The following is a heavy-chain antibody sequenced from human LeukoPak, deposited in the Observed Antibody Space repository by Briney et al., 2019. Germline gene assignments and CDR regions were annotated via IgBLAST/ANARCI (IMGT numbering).Heavy chain of an antibody. D-gene: IGHD6-19*01. V-gene: IGHV3-30*03. CDR2: ISYDGSNK. CDR1: GLTFSSYG. J-gene: IGHJ4*02. CDR3: ARDSSGWHSLDY. Sequence: PGRSLRLSCAASGLTFSSYGMHWVRQAPGKGLEWVAVISYDGSNKYYADSVKGRFTISRDNSKNTLYLQMNSLRAEDTAVYYCARDSSGWHSLDYWGQGTLVTVSS.